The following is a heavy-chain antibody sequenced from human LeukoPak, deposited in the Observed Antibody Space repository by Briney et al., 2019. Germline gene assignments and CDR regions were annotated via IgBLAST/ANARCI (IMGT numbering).Heavy chain of an antibody. CDR2: IYYSGST. Sequence: PSETLSLTCTVSGGSISSSDYYWSWIRQPPGKGLEWIGYIYYSGSTCYNPSLKSRVTISVDTSTNQFSLTLSSVTAADTAVYYCASGGRSWYSVAFDIWGQGTMVTVSS. CDR3: ASGGRSWYSVAFDI. V-gene: IGHV4-30-4*01. D-gene: IGHD6-13*01. CDR1: GGSISSSDYY. J-gene: IGHJ3*02.